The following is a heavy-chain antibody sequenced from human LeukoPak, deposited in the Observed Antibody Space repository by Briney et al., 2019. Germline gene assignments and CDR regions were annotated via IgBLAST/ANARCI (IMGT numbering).Heavy chain of an antibody. V-gene: IGHV3-74*01. D-gene: IGHD3-16*01. J-gene: IGHJ4*02. CDR1: GFTFSSYW. CDR3: ARVGTGGGYDY. Sequence: GGSLRLSCAASGFTFSSYWMHWVRQAPGKGLVWVSHIDNDGSGTSYADSVKGRFTISRDNAKNTLYLQMNSLRAEDTAVYYCARVGTGGGYDYWGQGTLVTVSS. CDR2: IDNDGSGT.